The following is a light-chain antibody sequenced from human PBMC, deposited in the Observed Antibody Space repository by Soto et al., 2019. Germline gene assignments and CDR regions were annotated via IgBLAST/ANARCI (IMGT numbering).Light chain of an antibody. Sequence: DIHLTQSPSLVCAFAVERCTITCRASQGISSYLAWYQQKPGKAPKVLIYSASTLQTGVPSRFSGSGSGTEFTLTISSLQPEDFATYYCQQLNTYPLTFGGGTKVDIK. CDR1: QGISSY. CDR2: SAS. J-gene: IGKJ4*01. V-gene: IGKV1-9*01. CDR3: QQLNTYPLT.